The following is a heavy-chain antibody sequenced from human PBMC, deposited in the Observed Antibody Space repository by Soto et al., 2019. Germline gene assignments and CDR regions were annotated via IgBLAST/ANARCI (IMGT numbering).Heavy chain of an antibody. D-gene: IGHD2-15*01. J-gene: IGHJ4*02. CDR3: EKERIGRGIDH. V-gene: IGHV3-23*01. Sequence: PGGSLRLSCAASGFTFSNYAMTWVRQAPGKGPEWISTVNNGGGGTYYADSVKGRFTISRDNSKNTLYLQVSSLRAEDTAVYYCEKERIGRGIDHWGQGILVTVSS. CDR2: VNNGGGGT. CDR1: GFTFSNYA.